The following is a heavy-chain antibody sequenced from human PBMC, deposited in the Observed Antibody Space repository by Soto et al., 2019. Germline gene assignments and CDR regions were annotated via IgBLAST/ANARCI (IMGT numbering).Heavy chain of an antibody. CDR1: GYSISSGYY. CDR2: IYHIGST. CDR3: TRVRTMMAGY. D-gene: IGHD3-22*01. V-gene: IGHV4-38-2*01. Sequence: SETLSLTCAVSGYSISSGYYLGWILQPPVNGLDLIGIIYHIGSTYYNPSLKSRVTISLYTSKNHFSLKLSSVTAAYTALYYCTRVRTMMAGYWPQGNLVPV. J-gene: IGHJ4*02.